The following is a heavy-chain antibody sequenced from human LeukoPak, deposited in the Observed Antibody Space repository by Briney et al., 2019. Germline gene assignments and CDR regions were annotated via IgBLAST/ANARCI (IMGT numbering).Heavy chain of an antibody. Sequence: PSQTLSLTCVISGDGVSSNNVAWNWIRQSPSRGLEWLGRTYFRSKWLYDYASSVKSRIIVNADTSTNQFSLQLKSMTPEDTAVYYCARSVRSHYSHYYGMDVWGRGTTVIVSA. CDR2: TYFRSKWLY. V-gene: IGHV6-1*01. CDR1: GDGVSSNNVA. D-gene: IGHD2-8*01. J-gene: IGHJ6*04. CDR3: ARSVRSHYSHYYGMDV.